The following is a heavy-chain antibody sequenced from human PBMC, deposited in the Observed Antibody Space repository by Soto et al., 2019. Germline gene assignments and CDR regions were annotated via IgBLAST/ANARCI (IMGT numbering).Heavy chain of an antibody. Sequence: QVLLVQSGPEVKKPGSSVKVSCKASGGTFNNYAINWVRQAPGKGLEWMGGIIPTFGTGNHAQKFQGRVTITTDESTTTAYMALNSLRSEDTAIYSCASFDGTLVRGGRSSPYEMDVWGQGTTVIVSS. J-gene: IGHJ6*02. CDR3: ASFDGTLVRGGRSSPYEMDV. CDR2: IIPTFGTG. D-gene: IGHD3-10*01. CDR1: GGTFNNYA. V-gene: IGHV1-69*01.